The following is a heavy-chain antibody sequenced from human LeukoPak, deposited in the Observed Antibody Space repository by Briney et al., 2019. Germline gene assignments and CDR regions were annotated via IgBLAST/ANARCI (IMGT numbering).Heavy chain of an antibody. Sequence: GGSLRLSCAGSGFTFSKYAVNWVRQAPGKGLEWVANIKQDGSEKYYVDSVKGRFTISRDNSKNTLYLQMNSLRAEDTSVYYCAEDQRLQPFHYWGQGTLVTVSS. CDR2: IKQDGSEK. J-gene: IGHJ4*02. D-gene: IGHD2-15*01. CDR3: AEDQRLQPFHY. V-gene: IGHV3-7*01. CDR1: GFTFSKYA.